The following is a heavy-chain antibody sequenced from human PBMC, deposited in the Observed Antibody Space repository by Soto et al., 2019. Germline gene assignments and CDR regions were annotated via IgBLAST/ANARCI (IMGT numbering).Heavy chain of an antibody. D-gene: IGHD6-19*01. CDR1: GFTFDDYF. CDR3: PKHGRFRSGGYWSVT. V-gene: IGHV3-9*01. J-gene: IGHJ5*02. Sequence: EVQLVESGGGLVQPGRSLRLSCAASGFTFDDYFMHWVRQAPGKGLEWVAGISWNGGSIGYADSVKGRFTISRDNAKNSLHLQMKRLTVYETDLHYSPKHGRFRSGGYWSVTWGPGTLVTLFS. CDR2: ISWNGGSI.